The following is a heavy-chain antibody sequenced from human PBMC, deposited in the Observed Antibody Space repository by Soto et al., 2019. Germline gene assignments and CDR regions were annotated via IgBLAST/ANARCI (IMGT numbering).Heavy chain of an antibody. CDR3: ACPTYGRGWYYLDY. CDR2: ISYDGSNK. D-gene: IGHD6-19*01. Sequence: GGSLRLSCAASGFTFSSYGMHWVRQAPGKGLEWVAVISYDGSNKYYADSVKGRFTISRDNSKNTLYLQMNSLRAEDTAVYYCACPTYGRGWYYLDYGGQEPVATLPS. CDR1: GFTFSSYG. V-gene: IGHV3-30*03. J-gene: IGHJ4*02.